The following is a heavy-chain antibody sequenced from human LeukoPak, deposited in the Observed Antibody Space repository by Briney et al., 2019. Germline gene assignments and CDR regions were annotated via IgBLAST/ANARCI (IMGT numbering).Heavy chain of an antibody. J-gene: IGHJ5*02. V-gene: IGHV4-39*07. D-gene: IGHD5-18*01. CDR2: IYYSGST. CDR1: GGSISSSSYY. CDR3: ARGGYSYGDNWFDP. Sequence: ASETLSLTCTVSGGSISSSSYYWGWIRQPPGKGLEWIGSIYYSGSTYYNPSLKSRVIISVDTSKNQFSLKLSSVTAADTAVYYCARGGYSYGDNWFDPWGQGTLVTVSS.